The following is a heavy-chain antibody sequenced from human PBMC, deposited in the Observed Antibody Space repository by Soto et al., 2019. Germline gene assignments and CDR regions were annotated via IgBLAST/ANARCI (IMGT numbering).Heavy chain of an antibody. Sequence: SETLSLTCAVSGGSLRSNNWGSWVRQPPGKGLEWIGEIFHSGSTNYNPSLKTRVTISVDKSKNQFSLKLSSVTAADTAVYYCARVYSGSYSDSWGQGTLVTVSS. D-gene: IGHD1-26*01. CDR2: IFHSGST. J-gene: IGHJ4*02. CDR3: ARVYSGSYSDS. V-gene: IGHV4-4*02. CDR1: GGSLRSNNW.